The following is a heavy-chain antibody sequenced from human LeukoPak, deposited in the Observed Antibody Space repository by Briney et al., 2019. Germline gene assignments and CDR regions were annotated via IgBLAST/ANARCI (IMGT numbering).Heavy chain of an antibody. D-gene: IGHD4-17*01. CDR1: GGTFSSYA. V-gene: IGHV1-69*05. CDR3: ARNYGDYVYYFDY. CDR2: IIPIFCTA. Sequence: GASMKVSCKASGGTFSSYAISWVRQAPGQGLEWMGGIIPIFCTANYAQKFQGRVTITTDESTSTAYMELSSLRSEDTAVYYCARNYGDYVYYFDYWGQGTLVTVSS. J-gene: IGHJ4*02.